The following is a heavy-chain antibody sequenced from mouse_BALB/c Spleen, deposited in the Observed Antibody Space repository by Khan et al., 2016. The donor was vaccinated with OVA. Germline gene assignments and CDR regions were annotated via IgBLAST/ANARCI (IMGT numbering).Heavy chain of an antibody. V-gene: IGHV1-4*01. D-gene: IGHD1-1*01. CDR2: INPSNDYS. CDR1: GYIFTNYM. J-gene: IGHJ3*01. Sequence: QVQLQQSGAELARPGASVKMSCKASGYIFTNYMMHWVKQRPGQGLEWIGDINPSNDYSNYNQNFKDKATLTADKSSSTAYMQVSSLTSEDSAVYYYARDGYGSFEFWGQGTLATVSA. CDR3: ARDGYGSFEF.